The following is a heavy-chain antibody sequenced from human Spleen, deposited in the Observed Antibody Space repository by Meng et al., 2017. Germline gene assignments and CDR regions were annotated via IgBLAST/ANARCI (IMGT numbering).Heavy chain of an antibody. D-gene: IGHD6-13*01. CDR1: GFSLSTSGVG. V-gene: IGHV2-5*02. CDR3: AHLGGSSWYFDY. Sequence: QISLKESGPTRVKPTQTLTLTCSFSGFSLSTSGVGVGWFRQPPGKALEWLALIYWDDDKRYSPSLKSRLTITKDTSKNQVVLTMTNMDPVDTATYYCAHLGGSSWYFDYWGQGTLVTVSS. CDR2: IYWDDDK. J-gene: IGHJ4*02.